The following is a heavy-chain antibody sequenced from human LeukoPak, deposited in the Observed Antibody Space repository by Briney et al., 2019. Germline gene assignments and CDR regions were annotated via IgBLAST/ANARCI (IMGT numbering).Heavy chain of an antibody. CDR2: ISGTGNAI. Sequence: WGSLSLSCAASGFTFSTYEMNWFCQAPGRGLEWVSYISGTGNAIYYADSVKGRFTISRDNAKDSLYLQMNSVRVEDTAVYYCARESPGVYWGQGTLVAVSS. J-gene: IGHJ4*02. CDR1: GFTFSTYE. V-gene: IGHV3-48*03. CDR3: ARESPGVY. D-gene: IGHD3-10*01.